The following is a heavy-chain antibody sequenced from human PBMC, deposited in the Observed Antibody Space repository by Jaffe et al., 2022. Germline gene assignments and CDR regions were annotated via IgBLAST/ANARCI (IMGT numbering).Heavy chain of an antibody. J-gene: IGHJ4*02. CDR2: IYHSGST. D-gene: IGHD3-10*02. V-gene: IGHV4-4*02. CDR1: GGSISSSNW. Sequence: QVQLQESGPGLVKPSGTLSLTCAVSGGSISSSNWWSWVRQPPGKGLEWIGEIYHSGSTNYNPSLKSRVTISVDKSKNQFSLKLSSVTAADTAVYYCARDSMFRELFGGLGALGDWGQGTLVTVSS. CDR3: ARDSMFRELFGGLGALGD.